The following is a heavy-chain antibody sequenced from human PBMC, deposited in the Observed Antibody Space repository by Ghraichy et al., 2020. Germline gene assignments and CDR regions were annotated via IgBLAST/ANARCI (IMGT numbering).Heavy chain of an antibody. J-gene: IGHJ4*02. Sequence: LSLTCAASGFTFSSYSVNWVRQAPGKGLEWVSYISSSSSTIYYADSVKGRFTISRDNAKNSLYLQMNSLRDEDTAVYYCARVLVGGSYYVVYYFDYWGQGTLVTVSS. CDR1: GFTFSSYS. V-gene: IGHV3-48*02. CDR3: ARVLVGGSYYVVYYFDY. CDR2: ISSSSSTI. D-gene: IGHD1-26*01.